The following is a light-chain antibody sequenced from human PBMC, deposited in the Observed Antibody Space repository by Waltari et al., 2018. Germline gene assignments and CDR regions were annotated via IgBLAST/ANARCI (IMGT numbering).Light chain of an antibody. CDR3: NSYTGSSSWV. CDR1: SSDVGFYNY. CDR2: DVS. J-gene: IGLJ3*02. V-gene: IGLV2-14*01. Sequence: QSALTQPASVSGSPGQSITISRTGTSSDVGFYNYVSWYQQHPGKAPKLIIYDVSERPSGVSDRFSGSKSGNTASLTISGLQAEDEADYYCNSYTGSSSWVFGGGTKLTVL.